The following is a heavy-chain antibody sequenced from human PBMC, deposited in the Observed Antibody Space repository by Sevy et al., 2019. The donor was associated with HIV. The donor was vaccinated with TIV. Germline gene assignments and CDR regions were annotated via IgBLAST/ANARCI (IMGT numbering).Heavy chain of an antibody. CDR3: AIQGYESSGYYH. D-gene: IGHD3-22*01. CDR2: ISGSGGYT. Sequence: GGSLRLSCAASGFTFSSYAMTWVRQAPGKGLEWVSAISGSGGYTYYADSVKGRFTISRDNSKKTLDLQMHSLRSEETAVYYCAIQGYESSGYYHWGQGTLVTVSS. CDR1: GFTFSSYA. J-gene: IGHJ5*02. V-gene: IGHV3-23*01.